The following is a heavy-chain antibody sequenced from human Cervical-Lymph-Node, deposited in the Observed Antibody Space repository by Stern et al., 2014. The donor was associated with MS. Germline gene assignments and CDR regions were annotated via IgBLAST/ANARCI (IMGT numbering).Heavy chain of an antibody. J-gene: IGHJ6*02. D-gene: IGHD4-17*01. Sequence: QVQLEQSGAGVKKPGSSVKVSCKASGDTLSTYAINWVRQAPGQGLEWMGGIIPIFGTPNYAQKFKGSVTINADESTSKAYWALDSLRSEDTAVYYCARPSTVTVGAMAVWGQGTTLTVSS. CDR1: GDTLSTYA. CDR2: IIPIFGTP. V-gene: IGHV1-69*01. CDR3: ARPSTVTVGAMAV.